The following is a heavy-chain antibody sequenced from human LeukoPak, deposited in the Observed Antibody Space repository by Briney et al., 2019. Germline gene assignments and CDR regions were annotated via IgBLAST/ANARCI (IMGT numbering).Heavy chain of an antibody. CDR3: ARDHDIMITSGGVIAHATGAFDI. D-gene: IGHD3-16*02. V-gene: IGHV7-4-1*02. J-gene: IGHJ3*02. Sequence: GASVKVSCKASGYTFTSYAMNWVRQAPGQGLEWTGWINTNTGNPTYAQGFTGRFVFSLDTSVSTAYLQISSLKAEDTAVYYCARDHDIMITSGGVIAHATGAFDIWGQGTMVTVSS. CDR1: GYTFTSYA. CDR2: INTNTGNP.